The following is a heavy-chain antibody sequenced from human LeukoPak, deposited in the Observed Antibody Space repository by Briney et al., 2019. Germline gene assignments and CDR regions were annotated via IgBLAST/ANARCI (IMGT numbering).Heavy chain of an antibody. CDR1: GGSISSGSYS. CDR3: ARGLEMATINYYYYYMDV. D-gene: IGHD5-24*01. Sequence: PSETLSLTGTVPGGSISSGSYSWSWIRQPAGKGLEWIGRIYTSGSTNYNPSLKSRVTISVDTSKNQFSLKLSSVTAADTAVYYCARGLEMATINYYYYYMDVWGKGTTVTVSS. V-gene: IGHV4-61*02. CDR2: IYTSGST. J-gene: IGHJ6*03.